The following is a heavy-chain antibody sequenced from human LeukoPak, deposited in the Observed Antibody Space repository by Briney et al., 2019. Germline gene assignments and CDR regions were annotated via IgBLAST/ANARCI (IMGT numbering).Heavy chain of an antibody. Sequence: SETLSLTCTVSGGSISNYYWSWIRQPAGKGLEWIGRIYSSGTTIYNPSLTSRVTLSVDTSKNQSSLKLSSVTAADTVVYFCASGSSGYDPWGQGTLVPVRS. CDR2: IYSSGTT. CDR1: GGSISNYY. V-gene: IGHV4-4*07. D-gene: IGHD5-12*01. CDR3: ASGSSGYDP. J-gene: IGHJ5*02.